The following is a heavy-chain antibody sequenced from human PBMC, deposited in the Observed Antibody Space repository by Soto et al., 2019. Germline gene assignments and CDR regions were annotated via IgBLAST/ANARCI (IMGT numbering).Heavy chain of an antibody. D-gene: IGHD2-15*01. CDR1: GDSISTVDYF. J-gene: IGHJ5*01. CDR3: ARGRYCLTGRCFPNWFDS. CDR2: IYKSATT. V-gene: IGHV4-30-4*01. Sequence: SETLSLTCSVSGDSISTVDYFWAWIRQPPGQALEYIGYIYKSATTYYNPAFESRVAISLDTSKSQFSLNVTSVTAADTAVYFCARGRYCLTGRCFPNWFDSWGQGTLVTVSS.